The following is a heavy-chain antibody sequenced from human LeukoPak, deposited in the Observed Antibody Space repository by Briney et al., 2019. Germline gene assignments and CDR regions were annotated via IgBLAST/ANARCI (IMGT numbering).Heavy chain of an antibody. V-gene: IGHV3-7*01. CDR2: IKPDGSEK. CDR3: ARSRFYFDY. Sequence: GGSLRLSCAASGFTFSTYWMGWVRQAPGKGLEWVAKIKPDGSEKDHVDSVKGRFTISRDNAKNSLYLQLNSLRAEDTAVYYCARSRFYFDYWGQGTLVTVSS. CDR1: GFTFSTYW. J-gene: IGHJ4*02.